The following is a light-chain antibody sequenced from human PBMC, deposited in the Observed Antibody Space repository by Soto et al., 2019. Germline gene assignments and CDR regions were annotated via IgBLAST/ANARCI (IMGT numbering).Light chain of an antibody. CDR1: ESVSTN. CDR2: GAS. J-gene: IGKJ1*01. Sequence: EIEMTQSPATLSLSPGERVTLSCRASESVSTNLAWYQQKAGQAPRLLIYGASTRATGIPARFSGTGSGTEFTLTISSLQSEDFALYYCQQYNDWPLTFGQGTKVDIK. CDR3: QQYNDWPLT. V-gene: IGKV3-15*01.